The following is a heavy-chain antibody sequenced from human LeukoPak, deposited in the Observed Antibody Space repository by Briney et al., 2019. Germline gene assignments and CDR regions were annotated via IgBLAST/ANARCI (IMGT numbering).Heavy chain of an antibody. Sequence: PGGSLRLSCAASGFTFTSYSMNWVRQAPGKGLEWVSVISVSGGSTYYADSVKGRFTISRDNSKNTLYLQMDSLRAEDTAVYFCAKQSAGSSTWYSLHFDYWGQGTLVTVSS. D-gene: IGHD2-2*01. J-gene: IGHJ4*02. V-gene: IGHV3-23*01. CDR2: ISVSGGST. CDR1: GFTFTSYS. CDR3: AKQSAGSSTWYSLHFDY.